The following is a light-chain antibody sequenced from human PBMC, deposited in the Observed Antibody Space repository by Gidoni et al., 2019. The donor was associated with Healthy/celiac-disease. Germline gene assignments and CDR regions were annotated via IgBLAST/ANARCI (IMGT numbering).Light chain of an antibody. CDR1: QSVSSY. CDR3: QQRSTWPIT. CDR2: DAS. J-gene: IGKJ5*01. Sequence: EIVLTQSPATLSLSPGERATLSCRASQSVSSYLAWYQQKPGQAPRLLIYDASNRATGIPARFSGSGSGTDFTLTISSLAPEDFAVYYCQQRSTWPITFGQXTRLEIK. V-gene: IGKV3-11*01.